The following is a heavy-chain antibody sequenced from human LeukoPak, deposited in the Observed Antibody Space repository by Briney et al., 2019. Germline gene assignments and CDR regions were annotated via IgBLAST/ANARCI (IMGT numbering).Heavy chain of an antibody. J-gene: IGHJ5*02. D-gene: IGHD3-3*01. CDR1: GYTFTGYY. CDR3: ARDITIIESGFDP. Sequence: ASVKVSCKASGYTFTGYYMHWVRQAPGQGLEWMGWINPNSGGTNYAQKFQGRVTMARDTSISTAYMELSRLRSDDTAVYYCARDITIIESGFDPWGQGTLVTVSS. V-gene: IGHV1-2*02. CDR2: INPNSGGT.